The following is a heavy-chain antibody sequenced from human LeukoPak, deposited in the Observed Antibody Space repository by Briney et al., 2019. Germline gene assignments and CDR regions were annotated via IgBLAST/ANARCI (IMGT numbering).Heavy chain of an antibody. CDR3: ARGPRLGWPDAFDI. J-gene: IGHJ3*02. CDR1: GGSFSGYY. V-gene: IGHV4-34*01. D-gene: IGHD3-16*01. Sequence: SETLSLTCAVYGGSFSGYYWSWIRQPPGKGLEWIGEINHSGSTNYNPSLRSRVTISVDTSKNQFSLKLSSVTAADTAVYYCARGPRLGWPDAFDIWGQGTMVTVSS. CDR2: INHSGST.